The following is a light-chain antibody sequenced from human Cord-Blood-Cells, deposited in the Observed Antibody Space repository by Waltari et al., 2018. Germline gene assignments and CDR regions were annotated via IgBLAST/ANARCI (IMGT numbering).Light chain of an antibody. CDR3: CSYAGSSTVV. Sequence: QSALTHPASVSRPPGQSITISSTGTSSAAGSYNLFSWYQQHPGKAPKLMIYEVSKRPSGVSNRFSGSKSGNTASLTISGLQAEDEADYYCCSYAGSSTVVFGGGTKLTVL. J-gene: IGLJ2*01. CDR2: EVS. CDR1: SSAAGSYNL. V-gene: IGLV2-23*02.